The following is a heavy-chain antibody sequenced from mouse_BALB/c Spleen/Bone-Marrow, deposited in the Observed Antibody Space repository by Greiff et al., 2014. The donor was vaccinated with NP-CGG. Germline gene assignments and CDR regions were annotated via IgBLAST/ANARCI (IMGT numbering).Heavy chain of an antibody. CDR3: VRGFYFGNYVFAY. J-gene: IGHJ3*01. CDR2: INPNNGGS. V-gene: IGHV1-18*01. D-gene: IGHD2-1*01. CDR1: GYTFTEYT. Sequence: EVQLQQSGPELVKPGASVKISCKTSGYTFTEYTMHWVKQSLGKSLEWIGAINPNNGGSTYNQKFKGKATLTVDKSSSTAYMELRSLTSEDSAVYYCVRGFYFGNYVFAYGGQGTLVTVSA.